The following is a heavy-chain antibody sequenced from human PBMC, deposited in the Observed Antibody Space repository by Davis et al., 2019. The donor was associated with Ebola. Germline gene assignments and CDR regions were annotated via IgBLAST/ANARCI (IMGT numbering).Heavy chain of an antibody. Sequence: PGGSLRLSCAASGFTFSSYSMNWVRQAPGKGLEWVSSISSSSSYIYYADSVKGRFTISRDNAKNSLYLQMNSLRAEDTAVYYCASSSYSSGSYLNDYWGQGTLVTVSS. CDR1: GFTFSSYS. CDR3: ASSSYSSGSYLNDY. J-gene: IGHJ4*02. D-gene: IGHD6-19*01. V-gene: IGHV3-21*01. CDR2: ISSSSSYI.